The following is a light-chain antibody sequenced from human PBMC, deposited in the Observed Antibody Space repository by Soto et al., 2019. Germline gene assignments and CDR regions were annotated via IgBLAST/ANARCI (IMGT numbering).Light chain of an antibody. CDR1: QSISNAL. V-gene: IGKV3-20*01. J-gene: IGKJ1*01. Sequence: EIVLTQSPGTLSLSPGERAILSCRASQSISNALLAWYQVKPGQAPRLLIYGASSRATGIPDRFSGSGSGTDFTLTISRLEPEDSAVYCCQQYGTSPWTFSQGTKVEI. CDR2: GAS. CDR3: QQYGTSPWT.